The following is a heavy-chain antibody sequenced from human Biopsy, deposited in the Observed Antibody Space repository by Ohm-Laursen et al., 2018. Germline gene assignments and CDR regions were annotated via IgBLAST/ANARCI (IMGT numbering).Heavy chain of an antibody. CDR3: ARNTGWYGDLYYFDY. Sequence: SSVKVSCKASGYSFTSYYMHWVRQAPGQGLGWMGMINPSGSTTSYPQIFQGRVTMTRDTSKSTVYMELSSLRSADTAVYFCARNTGWYGDLYYFDYWGQGTLVTVSS. J-gene: IGHJ4*02. CDR2: INPSGSTT. D-gene: IGHD6-19*01. CDR1: GYSFTSYY. V-gene: IGHV1-46*01.